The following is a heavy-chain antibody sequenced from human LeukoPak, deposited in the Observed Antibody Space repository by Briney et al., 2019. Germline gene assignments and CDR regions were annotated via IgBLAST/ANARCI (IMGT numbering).Heavy chain of an antibody. Sequence: QTGGSLRLSCAASGFTFSSYAMTWVRQAPGKGLEWVAVISYDGSNKYYADSVKGRFTISRDNSKNTLYLQMNSLRAEDTAVYYCAKDLIAAAGTPDAFDIWGQGTMVTVSS. D-gene: IGHD6-13*01. J-gene: IGHJ3*02. CDR3: AKDLIAAAGTPDAFDI. CDR2: ISYDGSNK. CDR1: GFTFSSYA. V-gene: IGHV3-30*18.